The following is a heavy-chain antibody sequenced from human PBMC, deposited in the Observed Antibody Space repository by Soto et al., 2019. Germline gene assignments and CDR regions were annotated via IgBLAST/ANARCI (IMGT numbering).Heavy chain of an antibody. Sequence: QVQLVQSGAEVKKPGSSVKVSCKASGGTFSSYAIRWVRQAPGQGLEWMGGIIPIFGTANYAQKFQGRVTITADESTSTAYMELSSLRSEDTAVYYCARGGTTVTNYYYYGMDVWGQGTTVIVSS. CDR3: ARGGTTVTNYYYYGMDV. D-gene: IGHD4-4*01. CDR2: IIPIFGTA. V-gene: IGHV1-69*12. J-gene: IGHJ6*02. CDR1: GGTFSSYA.